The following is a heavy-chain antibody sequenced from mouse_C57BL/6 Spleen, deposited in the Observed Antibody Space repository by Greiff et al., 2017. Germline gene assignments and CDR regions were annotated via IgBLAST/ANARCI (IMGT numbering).Heavy chain of an antibody. V-gene: IGHV6-6*01. J-gene: IGHJ2*01. CDR2: IRNKANNHAT. CDR3: TSITTVVAPDY. Sequence: EVKVEESGGGLVQPGGSMKLSCAASGFTFSDAWMDWVRQSPEKGLEWVAEIRNKANNHATYYAESVKGRFTISRDDSKSSVYLQMNSLRAEDTGIYYCTSITTVVAPDYWGQGTTLTVSS. D-gene: IGHD1-1*01. CDR1: GFTFSDAW.